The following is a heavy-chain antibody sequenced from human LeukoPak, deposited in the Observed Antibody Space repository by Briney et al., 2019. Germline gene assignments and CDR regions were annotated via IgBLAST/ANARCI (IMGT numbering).Heavy chain of an antibody. J-gene: IGHJ4*02. CDR1: GFTFSSYA. CDR2: ISYDGSNK. D-gene: IGHD2-2*01. Sequence: PGGSLRLSCAASGFTFSSYAMHWVRQAPGKGLEWVAVISYDGSNKYYADSVKGRFTISRDNSKNTLYLQMNSLRAEDTAVYYCAKTQYCSSTSCCPRDYYFDYWGQGTLVTVSS. V-gene: IGHV3-30-3*02. CDR3: AKTQYCSSTSCCPRDYYFDY.